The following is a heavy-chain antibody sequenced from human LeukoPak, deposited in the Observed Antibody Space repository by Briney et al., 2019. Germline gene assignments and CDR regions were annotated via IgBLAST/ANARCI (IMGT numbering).Heavy chain of an antibody. CDR3: ARENNVVVIAYPPFDY. V-gene: IGHV3-11*04. J-gene: IGHJ4*02. D-gene: IGHD2-21*01. CDR2: ISSSGSTI. Sequence: GGSLRPSCAASGFTFGDYSMRWIRQAPGKGLGWVSYISSSGSTIYYADSVKGRFTISRDNAKNSLYLQMNSLRAEGTAVYYCARENNVVVIAYPPFDYWGQGTLVTVSS. CDR1: GFTFGDYS.